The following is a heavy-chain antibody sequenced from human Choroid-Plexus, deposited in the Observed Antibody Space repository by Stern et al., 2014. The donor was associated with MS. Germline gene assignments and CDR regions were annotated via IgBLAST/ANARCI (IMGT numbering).Heavy chain of an antibody. CDR1: GFTFGSCA. CDR2: VSYDGSNK. V-gene: IGHV3-30*18. CDR3: AKDRQYLTYFFDH. D-gene: IGHD2/OR15-2a*01. Sequence: VQLVESRGGVVQPGRPLRLSCVVSGFTFGSCAMHWVRQAPGKGLEWVAGVSYDGSNKYYADSVKGRFTISRDNSQNTLYMQMSSLIPEDTAVYYCAKDRQYLTYFFDHWGQGSLVTVSS. J-gene: IGHJ5*02.